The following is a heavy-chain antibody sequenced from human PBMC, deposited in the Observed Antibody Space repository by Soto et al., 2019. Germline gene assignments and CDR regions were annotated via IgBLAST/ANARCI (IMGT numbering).Heavy chain of an antibody. Sequence: SETLSLTCSVSGASISSFNWNWVRQPAGKGPEWVGRLNIAGTINYNPSLKSRITMSMDTSKNQISLHLRSVTAADTAIYYCARDRGEYTSSWFWYFSHWGHGTLVTVS. J-gene: IGHJ2*01. CDR2: LNIAGTI. D-gene: IGHD6-13*01. CDR3: ARDRGEYTSSWFWYFSH. CDR1: GASISSFN. V-gene: IGHV4-4*07.